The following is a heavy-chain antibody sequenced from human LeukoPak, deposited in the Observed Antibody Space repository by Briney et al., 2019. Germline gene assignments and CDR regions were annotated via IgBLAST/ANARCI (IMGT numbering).Heavy chain of an antibody. CDR1: GYTFTSYA. Sequence: ASVKVSCKASGYTFTSYAMNWVRQAPGQGLEWMGIINPSGGSTSYAQKFQGRVTMTRDTSTSTVYMELSSLRSEDTAVYYCASLGGGDDAFDIWGQGTMVTVSS. CDR2: INPSGGST. V-gene: IGHV1-46*03. CDR3: ASLGGGDDAFDI. D-gene: IGHD4-17*01. J-gene: IGHJ3*02.